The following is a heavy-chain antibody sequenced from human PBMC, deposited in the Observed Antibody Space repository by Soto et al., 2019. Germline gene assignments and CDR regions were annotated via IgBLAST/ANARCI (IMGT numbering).Heavy chain of an antibody. CDR1: GGTFSSYT. CDR2: IIPILGIA. D-gene: IGHD3-16*01. CDR3: ASKGGERGLGGWFAP. V-gene: IGHV1-69*02. Sequence: QVKLVQSGAEVKKPGSSVKVSCKASGGTFSSYTISWVRQAPGQGLEWMGRIIPILGIANYAQKFKGRVTSIAYKSTSTAYMELSSLRTEDTVVYYCASKGGERGLGGWFAPWGQGTLVTVSS. J-gene: IGHJ5*02.